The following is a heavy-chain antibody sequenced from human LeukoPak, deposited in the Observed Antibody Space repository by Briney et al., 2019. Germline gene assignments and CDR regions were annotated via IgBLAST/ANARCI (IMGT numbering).Heavy chain of an antibody. CDR2: INHSGST. Sequence: SETLSLTCAVYGGSFSGYYWGWIRQPPGKGLEWIGEINHSGSTNYNPSLKSRVTISVDTSKNQFSLKLSSVTAADTAVYYCARFLFGYCTNGVCSAGYYFDYWGQGTLVTVSS. D-gene: IGHD2-8*01. V-gene: IGHV4-34*01. CDR3: ARFLFGYCTNGVCSAGYYFDY. CDR1: GGSFSGYY. J-gene: IGHJ4*02.